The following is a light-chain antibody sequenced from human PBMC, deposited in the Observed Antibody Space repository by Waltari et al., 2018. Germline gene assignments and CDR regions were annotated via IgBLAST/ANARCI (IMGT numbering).Light chain of an antibody. CDR3: AAWDDTLNGVL. J-gene: IGLJ2*01. CDR1: GSNIGART. Sequence: QSVLTQSPSTSGTPGQTVTIFCSGSGSNIGARTVNWYQQLPGTAPKLLIYSNNQRPSGVPDRFSGSKSGSSASLAISRLQSEDEADYYCAAWDDTLNGVLVGGGTKLTVL. V-gene: IGLV1-44*01. CDR2: SNN.